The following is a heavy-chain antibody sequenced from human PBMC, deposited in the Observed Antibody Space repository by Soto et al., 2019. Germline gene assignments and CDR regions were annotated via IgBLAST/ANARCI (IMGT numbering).Heavy chain of an antibody. Sequence: PGGSLRLSCAASGFTFSSYSMNWVRQAPGKGLEWVSSISSSSSYIYYADSVKGRFTISRDNAKNSLYLQMNSLRAEDTAVYYCARAYGSGVLNFDYWGQGTLVTVSS. CDR1: GFTFSSYS. CDR3: ARAYGSGVLNFDY. D-gene: IGHD3-10*01. J-gene: IGHJ4*02. CDR2: ISSSSSYI. V-gene: IGHV3-21*01.